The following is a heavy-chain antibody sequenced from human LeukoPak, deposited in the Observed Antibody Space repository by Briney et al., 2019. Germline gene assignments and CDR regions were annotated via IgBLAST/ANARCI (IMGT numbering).Heavy chain of an antibody. J-gene: IGHJ4*02. CDR1: GFTFSSYA. D-gene: IGHD6-19*01. CDR3: AKARGTTGWLPYFDY. Sequence: GGSLRLSCAASGFTFSSYAMSWVRQAPGKGLEWVSSVNDGGDNTYYADYLRGRFTVSRDNSRNTLWLQMNSLRAEDTAIYYCAKARGTTGWLPYFDYWGQGALVTVSS. CDR2: VNDGGDNT. V-gene: IGHV3-23*01.